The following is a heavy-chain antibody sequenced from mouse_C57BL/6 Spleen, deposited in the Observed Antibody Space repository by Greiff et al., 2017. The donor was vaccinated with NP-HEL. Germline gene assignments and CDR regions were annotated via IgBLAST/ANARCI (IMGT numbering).Heavy chain of an antibody. Sequence: EVMLVESGEGLVKPGGSLKLSCAASGFTFSSYAMSWVRQTPEKRLEWVAYISSGGDYIYYADTVKGRFTISRDNARNTLYLQMSSLKSEDTAMYYCTREDYYGSSFELGPDFYYAMDYWGQGTSVTVSS. CDR3: TREDYYGSSFELGPDFYYAMDY. V-gene: IGHV5-9-1*02. J-gene: IGHJ4*01. CDR1: GFTFSSYA. D-gene: IGHD1-1*01. CDR2: ISSGGDYI.